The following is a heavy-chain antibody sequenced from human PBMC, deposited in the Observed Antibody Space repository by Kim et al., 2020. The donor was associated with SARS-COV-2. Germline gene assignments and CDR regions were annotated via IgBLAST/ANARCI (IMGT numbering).Heavy chain of an antibody. V-gene: IGHV4-31*02. J-gene: IGHJ4*02. CDR3: ARGHFTYDSSGWYFDY. D-gene: IGHD3-22*01. Sequence: SLKMRVTILVDPSKNQFSLKLSSVTAADTAVYYCARGHFTYDSSGWYFDYWGQGTLVTVSS.